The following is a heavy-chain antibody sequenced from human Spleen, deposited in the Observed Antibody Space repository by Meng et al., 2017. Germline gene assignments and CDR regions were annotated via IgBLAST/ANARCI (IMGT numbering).Heavy chain of an antibody. V-gene: IGHV1-2*06. CDR1: GYNFPDYW. CDR3: ARDEDISAAGKLFGDY. Sequence: VLPSVYGQEVSKPRASVKVSCKPSGYNFPDYWLHWVRRAPGQGLGWMGRIDPKSGDTHYAQRFQGRVTMTGDTSISTAYMELSGLRSDDTAMYYCARDEDISAAGKLFGDYWGQGTLVTVSS. J-gene: IGHJ4*02. D-gene: IGHD6-13*01. CDR2: IDPKSGDT.